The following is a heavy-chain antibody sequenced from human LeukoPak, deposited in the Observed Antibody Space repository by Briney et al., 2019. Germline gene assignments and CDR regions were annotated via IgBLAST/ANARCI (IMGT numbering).Heavy chain of an antibody. V-gene: IGHV4-59*01. CDR3: ARWVAARARYYFDY. CDR2: IYYSGST. Sequence: SETPSLTCTVSGDSISSYYWNWIRQPPGKGLEWIGYIYYSGSTNYNPSLKSRVTISVDTSKNQFSLKLSSVTAADTAVYYCARWVAARARYYFDYWGQGTLVTVSS. CDR1: GDSISSYY. D-gene: IGHD6-6*01. J-gene: IGHJ4*02.